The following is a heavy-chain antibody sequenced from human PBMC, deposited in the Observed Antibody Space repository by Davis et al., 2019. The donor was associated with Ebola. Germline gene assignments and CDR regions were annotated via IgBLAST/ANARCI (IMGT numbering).Heavy chain of an antibody. CDR2: IKSKTDGGTT. J-gene: IGHJ3*02. Sequence: GESLKISCAASGFTFSNAWMSWVRQAPGKGLEWVGRIKSKTDGGTTDYAAPVKGRFTISRDDSKNTLYLQMNSLKTEDTAVYYCTTGASMITFGGVIVRDAFDIWGQGTMVTVSS. V-gene: IGHV3-15*01. CDR1: GFTFSNAW. CDR3: TTGASMITFGGVIVRDAFDI. D-gene: IGHD3-16*02.